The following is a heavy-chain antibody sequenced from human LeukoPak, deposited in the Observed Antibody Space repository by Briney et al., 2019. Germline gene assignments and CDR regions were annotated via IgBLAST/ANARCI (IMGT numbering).Heavy chain of an antibody. CDR1: GGSFSNNNYY. V-gene: IGHV4-39*07. Sequence: SETLSLTCTVSGGSFSNNNYYWGWIRQPPGKGLEWIGSIYYSGSTYYNPSLKSRVTISVDTSKNQFSLKLSSVTAADTAVYYCARDDSSGIDYWGQGTLVTVSS. J-gene: IGHJ4*02. CDR3: ARDDSSGIDY. D-gene: IGHD3-22*01. CDR2: IYYSGST.